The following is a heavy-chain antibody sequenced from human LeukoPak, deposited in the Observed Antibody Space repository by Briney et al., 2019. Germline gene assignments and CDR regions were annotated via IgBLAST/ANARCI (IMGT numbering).Heavy chain of an antibody. CDR2: ISGYNGNT. CDR1: GYTFSDYG. CDR3: ARVGLVDNEYGFYFYMDV. J-gene: IGHJ6*03. D-gene: IGHD4/OR15-4a*01. Sequence: GASVKVSCKPSGYTFSDYGITWVRQAPGQGIEWMGWISGYNGNTNYAESLQGRVTMTIDTSTSTAYMDLRSLRPDDTAVYYCARVGLVDNEYGFYFYMDVWGKGTTVIVSS. V-gene: IGHV1-18*01.